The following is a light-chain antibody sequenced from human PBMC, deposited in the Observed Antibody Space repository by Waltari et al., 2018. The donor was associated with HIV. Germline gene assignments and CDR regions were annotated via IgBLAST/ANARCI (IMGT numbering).Light chain of an antibody. Sequence: ETVLTQSPGTLSLSPGDRATLSCRASQSVRSSYLAWYQQKPGQAPRLLIYGASSRATGIPDRFSGSGSGTDFTLIIGRLEPEDFAVYYCQQYDTSPWTFVQGTKLEIK. J-gene: IGKJ2*02. CDR2: GAS. CDR1: QSVRSSY. CDR3: QQYDTSPWT. V-gene: IGKV3-20*01.